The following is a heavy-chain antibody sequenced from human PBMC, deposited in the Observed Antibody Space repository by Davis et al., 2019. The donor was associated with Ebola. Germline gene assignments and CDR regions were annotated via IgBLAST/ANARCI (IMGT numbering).Heavy chain of an antibody. Sequence: GESLKISCAASGFTFSSYAMHWVRQAPGKGLEWVAVISYDGSNKYYADSVKGRFTISRDNSKNTLYLQMNSLRAEDTAVYYCARTLTSIAAAGGVFDYWGQGTLVTVSS. D-gene: IGHD6-13*01. V-gene: IGHV3-30*04. CDR3: ARTLTSIAAAGGVFDY. CDR2: ISYDGSNK. J-gene: IGHJ4*02. CDR1: GFTFSSYA.